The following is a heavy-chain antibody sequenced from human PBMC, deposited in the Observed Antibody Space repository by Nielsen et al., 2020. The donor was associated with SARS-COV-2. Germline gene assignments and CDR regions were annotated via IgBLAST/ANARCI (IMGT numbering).Heavy chain of an antibody. V-gene: IGHV3-73*01. CDR3: ARISPIPDSYYDAFDI. D-gene: IGHD1-14*01. J-gene: IGHJ3*02. Sequence: GGSLRLSCAASGFIFSGSAMQWVRQASGKGLEWVGRIRSKGNNYATAYAASVKGRFTISRDDSKNTAYLQMNSLKIDDTGVYYCARISPIPDSYYDAFDIWGQGTMVTVSS. CDR2: IRSKGNNYAT. CDR1: GFIFSGSA.